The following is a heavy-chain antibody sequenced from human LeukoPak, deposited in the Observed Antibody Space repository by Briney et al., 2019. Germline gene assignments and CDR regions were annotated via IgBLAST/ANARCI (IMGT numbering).Heavy chain of an antibody. Sequence: GGSLRLSCAASGFTFSSYAMSWVRQAPGKGLEWVSAISGSGGSTYYADSVKGRFTISRDNSKNTLYLQMNSLRGEDAAVYYCASQPPYCTSTSCYVDYWGQGTLVTVSS. V-gene: IGHV3-23*01. CDR2: ISGSGGST. D-gene: IGHD2-2*01. CDR1: GFTFSSYA. CDR3: ASQPPYCTSTSCYVDY. J-gene: IGHJ4*02.